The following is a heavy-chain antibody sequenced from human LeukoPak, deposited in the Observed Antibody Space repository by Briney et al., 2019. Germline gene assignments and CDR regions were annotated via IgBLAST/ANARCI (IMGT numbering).Heavy chain of an antibody. V-gene: IGHV4-31*03. CDR3: ARRGGSGSYYSIGY. Sequence: SETLSLTCTVSGGSISSGGYYWSWIRQHPGKGLEWIGYIYYSGSTYHNPSLKSRVTISVDTSKNQFSLKLSSVTAADTAVYYCARRGGSGSYYSIGYWGQGTLVTVSS. CDR2: IYYSGST. J-gene: IGHJ4*02. D-gene: IGHD3-10*01. CDR1: GGSISSGGYY.